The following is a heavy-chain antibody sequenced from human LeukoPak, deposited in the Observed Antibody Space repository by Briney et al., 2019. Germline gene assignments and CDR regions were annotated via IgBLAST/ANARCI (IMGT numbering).Heavy chain of an antibody. D-gene: IGHD5-24*01. J-gene: IGHJ3*02. CDR1: GYTFTGYY. CDR2: INSNSGGT. CDR3: ARRFVEMATISAFDI. Sequence: ASVKVSCKASGYTFTGYYMHWVRQAPGQGLEWMGWINSNSGGTNYAQKFQGRVTMTRDTSISTAYMELSRLRSDDTAVYYCARRFVEMATISAFDIWGQGTMVTVSS. V-gene: IGHV1-2*02.